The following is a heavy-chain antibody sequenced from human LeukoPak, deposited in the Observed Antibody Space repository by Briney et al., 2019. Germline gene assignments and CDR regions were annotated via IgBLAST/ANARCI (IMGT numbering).Heavy chain of an antibody. Sequence: ASVKVSCKASGYTFTSYGISWVRQAPGQGLEWMGWISAYNGNTNYAQKLQGRVTMTTDTSTSTAYMELRSLKSDDTAVYYCARDRFNVMVTTEDAFDTWGQGTMVTVSS. J-gene: IGHJ3*02. CDR1: GYTFTSYG. D-gene: IGHD5-18*01. CDR3: ARDRFNVMVTTEDAFDT. CDR2: ISAYNGNT. V-gene: IGHV1-18*01.